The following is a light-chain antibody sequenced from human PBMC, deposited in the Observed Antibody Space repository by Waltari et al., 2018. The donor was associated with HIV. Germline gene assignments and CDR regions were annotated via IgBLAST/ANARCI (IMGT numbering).Light chain of an antibody. V-gene: IGKV3-20*01. CDR3: QQYGSSPLT. Sequence: IVLTQSPGTVSLSPGERATLSCSADETVSSGYLAWYQQKPGQAPRLLIYGASIRASGVPDRFIGSGSGTDFTLTISRLEPEDFAVYLCQQYGSSPLTFGGGTRVEI. J-gene: IGKJ4*01. CDR2: GAS. CDR1: ETVSSGY.